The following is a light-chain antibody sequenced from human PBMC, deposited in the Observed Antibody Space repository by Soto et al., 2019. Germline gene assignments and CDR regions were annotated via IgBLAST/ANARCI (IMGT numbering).Light chain of an antibody. CDR2: DAS. V-gene: IGKV1-5*01. CDR3: QQYNSYPLT. CDR1: QSISSW. Sequence: DIQMTQSPSTLSASVGDRVTITCRASQSISSWLAWYQQKPGKAPKLLIYDASSLESGVPSRFSGSGSGTEFTLNISILQPDDFATYYCQQYNSYPLTFGGGTKVEIK. J-gene: IGKJ4*01.